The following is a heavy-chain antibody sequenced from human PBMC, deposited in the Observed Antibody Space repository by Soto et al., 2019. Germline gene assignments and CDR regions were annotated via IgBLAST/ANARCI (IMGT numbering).Heavy chain of an antibody. CDR1: GYTFTSYG. CDR2: ISAYNGNT. D-gene: IGHD3-10*01. CDR3: XXXXXXFFGXYXYYMXV. J-gene: IGHJ6*03. V-gene: IGHV1-18*01. Sequence: QVQLVQSGAEVKKPGASVKVSCKASGYTFTSYGISWVRQAPGQGLEWMGWISAYNGNTNYAQKLQGRVTMTTDTSXSXXXXXXXXXXXXXXXXXXXXXXXXXFFGXYXYYMXV.